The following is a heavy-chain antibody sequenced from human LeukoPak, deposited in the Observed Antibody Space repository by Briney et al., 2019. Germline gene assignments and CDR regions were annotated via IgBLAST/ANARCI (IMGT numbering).Heavy chain of an antibody. J-gene: IGHJ4*02. CDR1: GFTFSSYS. V-gene: IGHV3-48*04. CDR3: ARDGFLGFRATDY. CDR2: ISSSSSTI. D-gene: IGHD2/OR15-2a*01. Sequence: GGSLRLSCAASGFTFSSYSMNWVRQAPGKGLEWVSYISSSSSTIYYADSVKGRFTISRDNTKNLLFLQMNSLRVDDTAVYFCARDGFLGFRATDYWGQGTLVTVSS.